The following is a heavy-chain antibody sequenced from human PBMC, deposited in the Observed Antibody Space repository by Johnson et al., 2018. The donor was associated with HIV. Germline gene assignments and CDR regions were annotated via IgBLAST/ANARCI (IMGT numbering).Heavy chain of an antibody. V-gene: IGHV3-9*01. CDR3: ARGWRAVAGPDAFDV. CDR1: GFTFDDYA. Sequence: VQLVESGGGLVQPGRSLRLSCAASGFTFDDYAMHWVRQAPGKGLEWVSGISWNSGSIGYADSVKGRFTISRDNAKKSLFLQMNSLRVEDTAVYYCARGWRAVAGPDAFDVWGQGTLVTVSS. J-gene: IGHJ3*01. CDR2: ISWNSGSI. D-gene: IGHD6-19*01.